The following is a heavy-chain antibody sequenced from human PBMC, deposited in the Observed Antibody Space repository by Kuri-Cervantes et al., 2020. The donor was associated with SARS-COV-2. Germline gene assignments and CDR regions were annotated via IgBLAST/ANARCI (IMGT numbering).Heavy chain of an antibody. D-gene: IGHD1-14*01. CDR3: ARDWEPRDYYYYGMDV. CDR2: ISSSGSTI. J-gene: IGHJ6*02. Sequence: GESLKISCTTSGFTFRDYAMTWFRQAPGKGLEWVSYISSSGSTIYYADSVKGRFTISRDNAKNSLYLQMNSLRAEDTAVYYCARDWEPRDYYYYGMDVWGQGTTVTVSS. V-gene: IGHV3-11*01. CDR1: GFTFRDYA.